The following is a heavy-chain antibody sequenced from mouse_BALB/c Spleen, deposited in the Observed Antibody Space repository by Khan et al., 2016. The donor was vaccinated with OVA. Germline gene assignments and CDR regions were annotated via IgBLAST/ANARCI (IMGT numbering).Heavy chain of an antibody. CDR3: ASLTY. Sequence: LVESGPELKKPGETVNSSCKASGYTFTDYSMHWVKQAPGKGLKWMGWINTETGVPTYADDFKGRFAFSLETSASTAYLQIKNLTNEDTATYFCASLTYWGQGTLVTVSA. CDR1: GYTFTDYS. J-gene: IGHJ3*01. CDR2: INTETGVP. V-gene: IGHV9-2-1*01.